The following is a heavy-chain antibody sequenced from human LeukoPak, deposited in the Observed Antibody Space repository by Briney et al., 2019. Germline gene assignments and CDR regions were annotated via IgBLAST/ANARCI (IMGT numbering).Heavy chain of an antibody. CDR2: IKEDGSAQ. V-gene: IGHV3-7*03. CDR1: GFTFSRDW. Sequence: GGSLRLSCVASGFTFSRDWMSWVRQAPGKGLEWVANIKEDGSAQYYADSVKGRFTISRDNSKNTLYLQMNSLRAEDTAVYYCARSVPDYTRFDFWGQGALVTVSS. J-gene: IGHJ4*02. D-gene: IGHD4-11*01. CDR3: ARSVPDYTRFDF.